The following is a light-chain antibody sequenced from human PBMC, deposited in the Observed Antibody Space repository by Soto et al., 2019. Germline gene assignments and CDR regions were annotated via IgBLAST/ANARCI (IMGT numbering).Light chain of an antibody. Sequence: DIQLTQSPSSLSASVGDRVTITCRVSQGISSYLNWYRQKPGKVPKLLIYSASNLQSGVPSRFSGSGSGTDFTLTISSLQSEDSAVYYCQQYDIWPPLTFGGGTKVEIK. CDR1: QGISSY. J-gene: IGKJ4*01. CDR3: QQYDIWPPLT. CDR2: SAS. V-gene: IGKV1-27*01.